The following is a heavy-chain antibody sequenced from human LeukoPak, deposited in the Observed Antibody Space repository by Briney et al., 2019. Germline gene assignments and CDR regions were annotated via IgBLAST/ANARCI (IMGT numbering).Heavy chain of an antibody. J-gene: IGHJ3*02. CDR2: IYYSGST. Sequence: TSETLSLTCAVYGGSFSSYYWSWIRQPPGKGLEWIGYIYYSGSTNYNPSLKSRVTISVDTSKNQFSLKLSSVTAADTAVYYCARGSGSYLGDAFDIWGQGTMVTVSS. D-gene: IGHD1-26*01. CDR3: ARGSGSYLGDAFDI. V-gene: IGHV4-59*01. CDR1: GGSFSSYY.